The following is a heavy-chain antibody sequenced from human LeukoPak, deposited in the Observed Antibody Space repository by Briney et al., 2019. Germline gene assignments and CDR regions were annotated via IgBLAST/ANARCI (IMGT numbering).Heavy chain of an antibody. J-gene: IGHJ6*02. CDR3: ARTLVVVMYYGMDV. CDR1: GFTFSSYA. D-gene: IGHD3-22*01. V-gene: IGHV3-30-3*01. Sequence: PGGSLRLSCAASGFTFSSYAMHWVREAPGKGLEWVAVISYDGSNKYYADSVKGRFTISRDNSKNTLYLQMNSLRAEDTAVYYCARTLVVVMYYGMDVWGQGTTVTVSS. CDR2: ISYDGSNK.